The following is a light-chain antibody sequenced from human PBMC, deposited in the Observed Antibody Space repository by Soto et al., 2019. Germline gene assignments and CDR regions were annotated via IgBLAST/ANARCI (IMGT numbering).Light chain of an antibody. CDR2: DVT. J-gene: IGLJ2*01. CDR3: CAHTGMSIL. V-gene: IGLV2-11*01. CDR1: SSDIGRYNY. Sequence: QAVVTQPPSVSGSPGQSVIISCIGSSSDIGRYNYVSWYQQRPGKAPKLIVYDVTKRPSGVPDRFSGSKSGNTASLTISGLQADDEADYCCCAHTGMSILFGGGTKVTVL.